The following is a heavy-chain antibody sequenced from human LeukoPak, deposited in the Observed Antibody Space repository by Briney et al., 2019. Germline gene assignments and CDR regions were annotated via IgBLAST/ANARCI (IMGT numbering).Heavy chain of an antibody. CDR1: GYSFTSYW. V-gene: IGHV5-51*01. CDR2: IYPGDSDT. Sequence: RGESLKISCKGSGYSFTSYWIGWVRQMPGKGLEWMGIIYPGDSDTRYSPSFQGQVTISADKSISTAYLQWSSLKASDTAMYYCARHRGHYYDSTYGVFDYWGQGTLVTVSS. D-gene: IGHD3-22*01. CDR3: ARHRGHYYDSTYGVFDY. J-gene: IGHJ4*02.